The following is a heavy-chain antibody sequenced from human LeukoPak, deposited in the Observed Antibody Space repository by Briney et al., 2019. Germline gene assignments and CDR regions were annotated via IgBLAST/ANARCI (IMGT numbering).Heavy chain of an antibody. D-gene: IGHD5-18*01. V-gene: IGHV3-7*01. CDR2: IKRDGSEK. Sequence: GGSLRLSCAAPGFTFSNYWMNWVRQAPGKGLEWVAIIKRDGSEKYYVDSVKGRFTISRDNAKNSLYLQMSSLRAEDTAVYYCARDPSRGYTYGYGDYWGQGILVTVSS. CDR3: ARDPSRGYTYGYGDY. CDR1: GFTFSNYW. J-gene: IGHJ4*02.